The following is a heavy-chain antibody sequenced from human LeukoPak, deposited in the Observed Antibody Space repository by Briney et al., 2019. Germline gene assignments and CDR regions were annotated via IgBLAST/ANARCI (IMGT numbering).Heavy chain of an antibody. V-gene: IGHV3-11*06. D-gene: IGHD6-13*01. Sequence: PGGSLRLSCAASGFTFSDYYMSWIRQAPGKGLEWVSYISSSSSYTNYADSVKGRFTISRDNAKNSLYLQMNSLRAEDTAVYYCARAPIAVADTSYFDYWGQGTLVTVSS. CDR3: ARAPIAVADTSYFDY. J-gene: IGHJ4*02. CDR1: GFTFSDYY. CDR2: ISSSSSYT.